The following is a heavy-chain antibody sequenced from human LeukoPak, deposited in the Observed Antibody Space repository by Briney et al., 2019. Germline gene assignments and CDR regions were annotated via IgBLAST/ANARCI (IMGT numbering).Heavy chain of an antibody. Sequence: SATLSLTCAVYGGSFSCYYWSWIRPPPGKGLEWIGGINHSGSTNYNPSLRSRVTISVDTSKNQFSLKLSSVTAADTAVYYCARVGRRYDFWSGYRGNNWFDPWGQGTLVTVSS. V-gene: IGHV4-34*01. D-gene: IGHD3-3*01. CDR2: INHSGST. CDR1: GGSFSCYY. J-gene: IGHJ5*02. CDR3: ARVGRRYDFWSGYRGNNWFDP.